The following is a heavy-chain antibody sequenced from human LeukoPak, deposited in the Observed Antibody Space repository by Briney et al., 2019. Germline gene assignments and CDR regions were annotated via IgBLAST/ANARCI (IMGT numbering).Heavy chain of an antibody. CDR1: GFTFSTYG. V-gene: IGHV3-30*03. Sequence: GRSLRLSCAASGFTFSTYGMHWVRQAPGKGLEWVAVISYDGSNKYYADSVKGRFTISRDDSKNTLYLQMNSLASEDTAVYYCAHVGTMTGLVLGSWGQGTLVTVSS. J-gene: IGHJ5*02. CDR2: ISYDGSNK. D-gene: IGHD1-7*01. CDR3: AHVGTMTGLVLGS.